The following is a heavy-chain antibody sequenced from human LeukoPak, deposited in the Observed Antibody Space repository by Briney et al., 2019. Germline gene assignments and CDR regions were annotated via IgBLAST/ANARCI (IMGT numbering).Heavy chain of an antibody. D-gene: IGHD3-3*01. V-gene: IGHV3-66*01. J-gene: IGHJ4*02. CDR2: IYSGGST. CDR1: GFTVSSNY. CDR3: ARDTVRRASVY. Sequence: GGSLRLSCAASGFTVSSNYMSWVRQAPGKGLEWVSVIYSGGSTYYADSVKGRFTISRDNPKNTLYLQMNSLRAEDTAVYYCARDTVRRASVYWGQGTLVTVSS.